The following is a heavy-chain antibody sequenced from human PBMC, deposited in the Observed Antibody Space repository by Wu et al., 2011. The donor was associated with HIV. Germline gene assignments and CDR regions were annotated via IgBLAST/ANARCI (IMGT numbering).Heavy chain of an antibody. J-gene: IGHJ4*02. V-gene: IGHV1-18*01. Sequence: QVQLVQSEAELKKPGASVSVSCKASGYSFTSYGISWVRQVPGQGLEWIAWINTNNGEAKSAQKLQGRITVTADTSSTTVYMEVRSLRSDDTAIYFCARDPPGYPYFFDYWGQGTLVTVSS. CDR3: ARDPPGYPYFFDY. CDR1: GYSFTSYG. CDR2: INTNNGEA. D-gene: IGHD5-12*01.